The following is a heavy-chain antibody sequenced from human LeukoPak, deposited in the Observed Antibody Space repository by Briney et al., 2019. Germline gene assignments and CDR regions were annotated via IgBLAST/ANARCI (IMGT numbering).Heavy chain of an antibody. V-gene: IGHV3-23*01. Sequence: PGGSLRLSCAASGVTLSSYAMSWVRQAPGKGLEWVSAISGSGGSTYYADSVKGRFTISRDNSKNTLYLQMNSLRAEDTAVYYCAKVVAAALYYFDYWGQGTLVTVSS. CDR1: GVTLSSYA. J-gene: IGHJ4*02. CDR2: ISGSGGST. D-gene: IGHD6-13*01. CDR3: AKVVAAALYYFDY.